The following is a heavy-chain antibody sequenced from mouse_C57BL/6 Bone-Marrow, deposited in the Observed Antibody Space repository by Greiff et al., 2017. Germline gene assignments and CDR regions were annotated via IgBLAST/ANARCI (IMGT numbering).Heavy chain of an antibody. V-gene: IGHV1-81*01. Sequence: VKLVESGAELARPGASVKLSCKASGYTFTSYGISWVKQRTGQGLEWIGEIYPRSGNTYYNEKFKGKATLTADKSSSTAYMELRSLTSEDSAVYFCARRLVYYDYAWFAYWGQGTLVTVSA. CDR1: GYTFTSYG. D-gene: IGHD2-4*01. J-gene: IGHJ3*01. CDR3: ARRLVYYDYAWFAY. CDR2: IYPRSGNT.